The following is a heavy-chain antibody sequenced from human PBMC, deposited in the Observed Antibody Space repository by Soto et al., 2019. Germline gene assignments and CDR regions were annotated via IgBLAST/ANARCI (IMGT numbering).Heavy chain of an antibody. CDR3: VRAGWNPPDC. CDR2: IKEDGSEK. CDR1: GFTFNRHW. V-gene: IGHV3-7*01. J-gene: IGHJ4*02. Sequence: EVQLVESGGGLVQPGGSLRLSCAVSGFTFNRHWMSWVRQTPGKGLEWVASIKEDGSEKSYVDSVKGRFTISRDTAKNLLFLQMNSLRVEVPGVDYCVRAGWNPPDCWGQGTLVTVSS. D-gene: IGHD1-1*01.